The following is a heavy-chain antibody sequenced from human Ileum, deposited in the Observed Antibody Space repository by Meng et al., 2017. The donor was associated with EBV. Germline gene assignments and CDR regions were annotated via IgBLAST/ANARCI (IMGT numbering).Heavy chain of an antibody. V-gene: IGHV3-21*01. CDR1: GFYYTSYN. J-gene: IGHJ4*02. Sequence: CVLSGFYYTSYNMNWFRQAPGKGLEWVSSMSSAGSYIAYADSVKGRFTISRDNAENLLYLQMNGLRADDTAVYYCARDGLMGDPCDYWGQGTMVTVYS. CDR3: ARDGLMGDPCDY. CDR2: MSSAGSYI. D-gene: IGHD2-21*02.